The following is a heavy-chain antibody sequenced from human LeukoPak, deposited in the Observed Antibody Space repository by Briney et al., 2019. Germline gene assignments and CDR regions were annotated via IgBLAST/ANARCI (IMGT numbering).Heavy chain of an antibody. Sequence: SSETLSLTCTVSGRSISSFYWSWIRQPAGKGLEWIGRIYTSGSTNYNPSLKSRVTMSVDTSKNQFSLKLSSVTAADTAVYYCAREGAVAAYFDYWGQGTLVTVSS. CDR3: AREGAVAAYFDY. D-gene: IGHD6-19*01. V-gene: IGHV4-4*07. J-gene: IGHJ4*02. CDR1: GRSISSFY. CDR2: IYTSGST.